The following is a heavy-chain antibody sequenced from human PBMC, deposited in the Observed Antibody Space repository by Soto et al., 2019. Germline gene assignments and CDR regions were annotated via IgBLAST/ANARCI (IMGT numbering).Heavy chain of an antibody. Sequence: QVQLVQSGAEVKKPGSSVKVSCKASGGTFSSYTISWVRQAPGQGLEWMGRIIPILGIANYAQKFQGRGTITADKSTSTAYMELSSLRSEDTAVYYCARDRSEVVPAAIGDGMDVWGQGTTVTVSS. CDR2: IIPILGIA. J-gene: IGHJ6*02. CDR3: ARDRSEVVPAAIGDGMDV. D-gene: IGHD2-2*01. CDR1: GGTFSSYT. V-gene: IGHV1-69*08.